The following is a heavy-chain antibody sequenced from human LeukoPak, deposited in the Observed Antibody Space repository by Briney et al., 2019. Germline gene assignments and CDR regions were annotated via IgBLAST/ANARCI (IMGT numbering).Heavy chain of an antibody. J-gene: IGHJ3*02. CDR2: ISWNRGSI. CDR1: GFTFDDYA. D-gene: IGHD3-22*01. CDR3: ANVPYYDSSGFAFDI. V-gene: IGHV3-9*01. Sequence: RGGSLRLSCAASGFTFDDYAMDWVRQAPGKGLEWGSGISWNRGSIGYAGSVKGRFTISRDNAKNCLYRQMNSVRAEETDCYYVANVPYYDSSGFAFDIWGQGTMVTVSS.